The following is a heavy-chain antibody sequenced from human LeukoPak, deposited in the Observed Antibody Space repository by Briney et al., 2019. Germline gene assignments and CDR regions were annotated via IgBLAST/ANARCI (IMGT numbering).Heavy chain of an antibody. J-gene: IGHJ5*02. CDR1: GGSISSYH. D-gene: IGHD3-10*01. CDR3: ARGILLRGLFDP. V-gene: IGHV4-59*01. Sequence: SETLSLTCTASGGSISSYHWSWIRQPPGKGLEWIGYIYYSGSTNYNLSLKSRVTISLDTSKNQFSLKLSSVTAADTAVYYCARGILLRGLFDPCGEGTLVTVSS. CDR2: IYYSGST.